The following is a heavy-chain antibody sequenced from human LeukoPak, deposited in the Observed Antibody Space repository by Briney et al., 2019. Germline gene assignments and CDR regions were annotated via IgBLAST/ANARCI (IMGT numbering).Heavy chain of an antibody. J-gene: IGHJ6*02. CDR1: GFTFSSYA. CDR3: AKDPKPPYLRFDYYYGMDV. D-gene: IGHD3-3*01. V-gene: IGHV3-23*01. Sequence: PGGSLRLSCAASGFTFSSYAMSWVRQAPGKGLEWVSAISGSGGSTYYADSVKGRFTISRDNSKNTLYLQMNSLRAEDTAVYYCAKDPKPPYLRFDYYYGMDVWGQGTTVTVSS. CDR2: ISGSGGST.